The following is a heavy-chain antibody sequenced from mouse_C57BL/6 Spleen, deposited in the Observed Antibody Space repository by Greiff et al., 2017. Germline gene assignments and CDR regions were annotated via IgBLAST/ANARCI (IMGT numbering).Heavy chain of an antibody. V-gene: IGHV5-4*01. CDR2: ISDGGSYT. Sequence: EVQLKESGGGLVKPGGSLKLSCAASGFTFSSYAMSWVRQTPEKRLEWVATISDGGSYTYYPDNVKGRFTISRDNAKNNLYLQMSHLKSEDTAMYYCARDYYYGSSYYFDYWGQGTTLTVSS. J-gene: IGHJ2*01. CDR3: ARDYYYGSSYYFDY. CDR1: GFTFSSYA. D-gene: IGHD1-1*01.